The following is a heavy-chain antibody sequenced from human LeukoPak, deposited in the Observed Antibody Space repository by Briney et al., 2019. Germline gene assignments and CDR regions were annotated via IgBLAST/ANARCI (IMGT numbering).Heavy chain of an antibody. D-gene: IGHD3-3*01. CDR3: ARDPGSFGVVIDDH. V-gene: IGHV3-48*01. CDR2: IGTSSSTI. Sequence: QAGGSLRLSCAASGFTFSSYSMNWVRQAPGKGLEWVSSIGTSSSTIYYADSVKGRFTISRDNAKNSLYLQMNSLRAEDTAVYYCARDPGSFGVVIDDHWGQGTLVTVSS. CDR1: GFTFSSYS. J-gene: IGHJ4*02.